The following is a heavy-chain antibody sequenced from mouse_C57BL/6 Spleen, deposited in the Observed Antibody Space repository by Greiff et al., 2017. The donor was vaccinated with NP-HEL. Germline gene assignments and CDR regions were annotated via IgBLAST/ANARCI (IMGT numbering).Heavy chain of an antibody. V-gene: IGHV1-18*01. D-gene: IGHD1-1*01. CDR2: INPNNGGT. J-gene: IGHJ2*01. Sequence: EVQLQHSGPELVKPGASVKIPCKASGYTFTDYNMDWVKQSHGKSLEWIGDINPNNGGTIYNQKFKGKATLTVDKSSSTAYMELRSLTSEDTAVYYCARGDTGDRYFDSWGQGTTLTVSS. CDR3: ARGDTGDRYFDS. CDR1: GYTFTDYN.